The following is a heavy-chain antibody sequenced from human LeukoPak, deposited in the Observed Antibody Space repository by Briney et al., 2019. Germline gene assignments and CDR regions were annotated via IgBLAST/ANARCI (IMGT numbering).Heavy chain of an antibody. V-gene: IGHV4-59*01. CDR2: IYYSGRT. D-gene: IGHD1-1*01. J-gene: IGHJ3*02. CDR1: RFTFSSYG. CDR3: ARKNDFDI. Sequence: LRLSCAASRFTFSSYGLHWVRQPPGKGLEWIGCIYYSGRTYYNPSLKSRVTISVDMSKSQFSLRLTSVTAADTAVYYCARKNDFDIWGQGTLVTVSS.